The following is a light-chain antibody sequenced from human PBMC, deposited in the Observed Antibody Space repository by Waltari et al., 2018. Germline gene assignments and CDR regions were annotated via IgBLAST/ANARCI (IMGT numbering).Light chain of an antibody. CDR2: NVF. CDR3: QQFKDYPLT. V-gene: IGKV1-9*01. J-gene: IGKJ4*01. Sequence: DIQLNQPPSFLAASVGDRVTITCRASQGFSNHLTWVQQAPGKAPKLLIYNVFTLQSGVPSRFSGSRSGSEFTLTISSLQSEDFATYYCQQFKDYPLTLGGGTKVEIK. CDR1: QGFSNH.